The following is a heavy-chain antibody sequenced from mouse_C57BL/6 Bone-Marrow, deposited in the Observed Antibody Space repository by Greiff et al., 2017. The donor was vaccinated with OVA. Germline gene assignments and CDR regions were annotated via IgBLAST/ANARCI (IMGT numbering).Heavy chain of an antibody. CDR1: GYTFTSYW. V-gene: IGHV1-69*01. J-gene: IGHJ2*01. Sequence: QVQLQQPGAELVMPGASVKLSCKASGYTFTSYWMHWVKQRPGQGLEWIGEIDPSDSYTNYNQKFKGKSTLTVDKSSSTAYMQLSSLTSEDSAVYYCARFSSGYPYYFDDWGQGTTLTVSS. D-gene: IGHD3-2*02. CDR3: ARFSSGYPYYFDD. CDR2: IDPSDSYT.